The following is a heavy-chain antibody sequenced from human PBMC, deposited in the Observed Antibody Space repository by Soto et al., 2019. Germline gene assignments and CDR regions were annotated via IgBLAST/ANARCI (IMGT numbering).Heavy chain of an antibody. CDR1: SVTVRIAG. Sequence: GWSLGLGCAACSVTVRIAGINGVRQAPGKGLEGVGRIKSKTDGGTTDYAAPVKGRFAISRDDSKNMVYLEMNSLKTEDTAVYYCATDSYIPMIVALLSYWGHGTPVTVSP. J-gene: IGHJ4*01. V-gene: IGHV3-15*07. D-gene: IGHD3-22*01. CDR2: IKSKTDGGTT. CDR3: ATDSYIPMIVALLSY.